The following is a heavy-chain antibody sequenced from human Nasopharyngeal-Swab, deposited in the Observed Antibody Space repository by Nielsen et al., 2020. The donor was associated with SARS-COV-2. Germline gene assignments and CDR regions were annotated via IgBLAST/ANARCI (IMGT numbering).Heavy chain of an antibody. J-gene: IGHJ4*02. CDR1: GFTFSSYS. V-gene: IGHV3-48*01. CDR2: ISSSSSTI. CDR3: AKDLLGSGNY. D-gene: IGHD1-26*01. Sequence: GESLKISCAASGFTFSSYSMNWVRQAPGKGLEWVSYISSSSSTIYYADSVKGRFTISRDNAKNSLYLQMNSLRAEDTAVYYCAKDLLGSGNYWGQGTLVTVSS.